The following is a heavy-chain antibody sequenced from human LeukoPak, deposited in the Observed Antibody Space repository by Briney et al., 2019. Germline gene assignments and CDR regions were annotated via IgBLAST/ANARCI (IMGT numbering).Heavy chain of an antibody. J-gene: IGHJ3*02. Sequence: PGGSLRLSCAASGFTFSSYGMHWVRQAPGKGLEWVAFIRYDGSNKYYADSVKGRFTISRDNSKNTLYLQMNSLRAEDTAVYYCAKVHSSSYYDAFDIWGQGTMVTVSS. CDR3: AKVHSSSYYDAFDI. D-gene: IGHD6-13*01. V-gene: IGHV3-30*02. CDR1: GFTFSSYG. CDR2: IRYDGSNK.